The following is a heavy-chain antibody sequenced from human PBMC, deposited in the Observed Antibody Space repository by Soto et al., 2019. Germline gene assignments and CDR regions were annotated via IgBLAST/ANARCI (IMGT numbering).Heavy chain of an antibody. V-gene: IGHV4-4*02. CDR3: ASRDPGNSVDY. CDR1: GGSFTSNNW. D-gene: IGHD5-12*01. Sequence: SETLSLTCAVSGGSFTSNNWWTWVRQPPGQGLEWIGEIYQTGSTNYNPSLKSRVTISLDKSENQFSLKVTSLTAADTAVYYCASRDPGNSVDYWGQGTLVTVSS. J-gene: IGHJ4*02. CDR2: IYQTGST.